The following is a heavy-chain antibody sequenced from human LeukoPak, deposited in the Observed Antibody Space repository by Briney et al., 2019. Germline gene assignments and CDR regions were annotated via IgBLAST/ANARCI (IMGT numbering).Heavy chain of an antibody. CDR3: ARDIHIVVVTARHFDY. CDR1: GFTFSDYY. D-gene: IGHD2-21*02. Sequence: GSLRLSCAASGFTFSDYYMSWIRQAPGKGLEWVSAISGSGGSTYYADSVKGRFTISRDNSKNTLYLQMNSLRAEDTAVYYCARDIHIVVVTARHFDYWGQGTLVTVSS. V-gene: IGHV3-23*01. J-gene: IGHJ4*02. CDR2: ISGSGGST.